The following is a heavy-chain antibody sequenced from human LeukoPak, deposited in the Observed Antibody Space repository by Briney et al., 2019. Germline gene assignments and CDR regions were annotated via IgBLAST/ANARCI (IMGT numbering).Heavy chain of an antibody. CDR2: ITSGSRTT. Sequence: GGSLRLSCTASEFNFSDYSMIWVRQAPGKGLEWLSYITSGSRTTYYADSVKGRFTISRDDAKNTVYLQMNSLRAEDTAVYYCARGALYNYYIDSWGQGTLVTVSS. J-gene: IGHJ4*02. CDR1: EFNFSDYS. V-gene: IGHV3-48*04. CDR3: ARGALYNYYIDS. D-gene: IGHD5-18*01.